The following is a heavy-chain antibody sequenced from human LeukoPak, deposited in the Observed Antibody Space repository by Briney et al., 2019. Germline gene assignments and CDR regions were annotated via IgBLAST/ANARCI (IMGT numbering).Heavy chain of an antibody. CDR1: GFTFSSHW. D-gene: IGHD3-10*01. CDR2: VKRDGSKE. V-gene: IGHV3-7*03. J-gene: IGHJ4*02. CDR3: ARETMARGVLTGYYFDY. Sequence: GGSLRLSCAASGFTFSSHWMNWVSQPPGRGREWVASVKRDGSKEYYVDAVKGRFTISRDNAKNSLTLQMNSLTAEDTAVYYCARETMARGVLTGYYFDYWGQGTLVTVSS.